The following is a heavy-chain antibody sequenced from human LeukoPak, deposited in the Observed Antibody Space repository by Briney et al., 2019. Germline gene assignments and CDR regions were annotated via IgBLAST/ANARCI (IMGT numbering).Heavy chain of an antibody. J-gene: IGHJ6*03. CDR1: GGSFSGYY. Sequence: SETLSLTCAVSGGSFSGYYWSWIRQPPGKGLEWIGEINHSGSTNYSPALKSRVTISVDTSKNQFSLKLSSVTAADTAVYYCARGGYCSGGSCYSYYYYYYYMDVWGKGTTVTVSS. CDR2: INHSGST. CDR3: ARGGYCSGGSCYSYYYYYYYMDV. D-gene: IGHD2-15*01. V-gene: IGHV4-34*01.